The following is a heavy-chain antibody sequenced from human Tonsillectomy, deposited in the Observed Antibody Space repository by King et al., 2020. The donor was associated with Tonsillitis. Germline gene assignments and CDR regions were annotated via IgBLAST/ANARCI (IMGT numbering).Heavy chain of an antibody. V-gene: IGHV4-59*08. D-gene: IGHD3-10*01. J-gene: IGHJ4*02. CDR1: GGSISNNY. CDR2: IYSSGIT. Sequence: VQLQESGPGLVKPSETLSLTCIVSGGSISNNYWSWIRQPPGKGLEWIGYIYSSGITNYNPSLKSRVIISVDTSKNQFSLKMSSETAADSAVYYCARHYGSGSFIDFYFDYWGQGTLATVSA. CDR3: ARHYGSGSFIDFYFDY.